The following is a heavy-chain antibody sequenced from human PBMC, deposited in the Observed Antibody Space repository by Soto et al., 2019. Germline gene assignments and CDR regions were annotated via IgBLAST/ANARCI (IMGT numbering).Heavy chain of an antibody. Sequence: EVQLLESGGGLVPPGGSLRLSCVASGLIFSSYGMTWVRQAPGKGLEWVSGISRGGDSAYYADSVKGRFTISRDNSKNTLYLQMNSLRAEDTAVYYCAKIQVAGTYIPFDYWGQGTLVTVSS. J-gene: IGHJ4*02. CDR2: ISRGGDSA. CDR1: GLIFSSYG. CDR3: AKIQVAGTYIPFDY. V-gene: IGHV3-23*01. D-gene: IGHD6-19*01.